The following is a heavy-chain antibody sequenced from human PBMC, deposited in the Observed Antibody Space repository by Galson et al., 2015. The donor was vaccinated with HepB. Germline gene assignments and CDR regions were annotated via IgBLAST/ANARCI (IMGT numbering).Heavy chain of an antibody. CDR3: AKVHEQWLVHEGFDI. D-gene: IGHD6-19*01. CDR1: GFTFNIYA. Sequence: SLRLSCAASGFTFNIYAMNWVRQAPGRGLKWVSGISTSGGTTYYADSVKGRFTISRDNSKNTLYLQMNSLRAEDTAVYYCAKVHEQWLVHEGFDIWGQGTMVTVSS. CDR2: ISTSGGTT. J-gene: IGHJ3*02. V-gene: IGHV3-23*01.